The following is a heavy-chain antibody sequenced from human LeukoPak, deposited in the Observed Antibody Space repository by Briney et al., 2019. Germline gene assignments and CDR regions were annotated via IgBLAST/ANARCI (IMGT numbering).Heavy chain of an antibody. J-gene: IGHJ2*01. D-gene: IGHD1-26*01. CDR3: ARDRSMDGSQYRWYFDP. CDR2: MFTGGST. CDR1: GGSVNSYY. V-gene: IGHV4-4*07. Sequence: SETLSLTCTVSGGSVNSYYWSWIRQPAGKGLEWIGRMFTGGSTNYNPSLKSRVTMSVDTSKNQFSLKLSSVTAADTAIYYCARDRSMDGSQYRWYFDPWGRGTLVTVSS.